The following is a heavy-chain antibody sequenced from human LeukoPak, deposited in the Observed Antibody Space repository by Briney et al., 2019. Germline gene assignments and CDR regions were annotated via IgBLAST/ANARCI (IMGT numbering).Heavy chain of an antibody. CDR2: ISSSSSYT. CDR3: ARVVAARVTGTWFDP. V-gene: IGHV3-21*05. CDR1: GFSFSTYS. D-gene: IGHD6-6*01. J-gene: IGHJ5*02. Sequence: PGGSLRLSCAASGFSFSTYSMNWVRQAPGKGLEWVSYISSSSSYTNYADSVKGRFTISRDNAKNSLYLQMNSLRAEDTAVYYCARVVAARVTGTWFDPWGQGILVTVSS.